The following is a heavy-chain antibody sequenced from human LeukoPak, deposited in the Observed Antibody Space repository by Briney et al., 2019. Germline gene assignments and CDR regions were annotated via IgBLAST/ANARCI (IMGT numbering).Heavy chain of an antibody. V-gene: IGHV3-23*01. D-gene: IGHD3-10*01. CDR1: GFTFSSYT. CDR3: ARSGSGSYFLDY. Sequence: GGSLRLSCAASGFTFSSYTMSWVRQAPGRGLEWVSAISGSGGSTYYADSVKGRFTISGDNFKHTLYLQMNSLRAEDTAVYYCARSGSGSYFLDYWGQGTLVTVSA. J-gene: IGHJ4*02. CDR2: ISGSGGST.